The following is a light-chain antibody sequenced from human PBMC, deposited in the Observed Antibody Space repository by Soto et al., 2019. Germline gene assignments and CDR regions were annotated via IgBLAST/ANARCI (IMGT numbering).Light chain of an antibody. Sequence: DIQMTQSPSSLSASVGDRVTITCQASQDMSNCLNWYQQKPGKAPKTLIYDASNLETGVPSRISGGGSGTDFTFTISGQQPEDIAIYYCQQYDNVPRFTFGPGTKVDIK. CDR2: DAS. CDR3: QQYDNVPRFT. V-gene: IGKV1-33*01. J-gene: IGKJ3*01. CDR1: QDMSNC.